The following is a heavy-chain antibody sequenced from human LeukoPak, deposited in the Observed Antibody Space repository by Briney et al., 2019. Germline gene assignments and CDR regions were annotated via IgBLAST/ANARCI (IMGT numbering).Heavy chain of an antibody. CDR3: ARGGDYDFWSGYRKYCDY. J-gene: IGHJ4*02. Sequence: PGGSPRLSCAASGFTFSSYSMNWARQAPGKGLEWVSSISSSSSYIYYADSVKGRFTIYRDNAKNSLYLQMNSLRAEDTAVYYCARGGDYDFWSGYRKYCDYWGQGTLVTVSS. CDR2: ISSSSSYI. V-gene: IGHV3-21*01. CDR1: GFTFSSYS. D-gene: IGHD3-3*01.